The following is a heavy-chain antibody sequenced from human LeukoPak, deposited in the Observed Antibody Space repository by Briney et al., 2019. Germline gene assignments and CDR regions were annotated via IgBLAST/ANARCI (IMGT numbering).Heavy chain of an antibody. CDR1: GGSFSDYC. V-gene: IGHV4-59*10. Sequence: SETLSLTCAVYGGSFSDYCWSWIRQPAGKGLEWIGRIYTSRSTNYNPSLKSRVTISVDTSKNQFSLKLSSVTAADTAVYYCARRGPLSADAFDIWGQGTMDTVSS. CDR2: IYTSRST. CDR3: ARRGPLSADAFDI. J-gene: IGHJ3*02. D-gene: IGHD2-2*01.